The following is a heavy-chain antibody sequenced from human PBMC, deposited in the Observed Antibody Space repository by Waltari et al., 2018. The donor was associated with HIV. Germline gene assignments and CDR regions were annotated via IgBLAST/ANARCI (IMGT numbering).Heavy chain of an antibody. CDR1: GFTFSDYG. Sequence: EVQLLESGGGLVQPGGSLRLSWLGSGFTFSDYGLSWVRRAPGKGLEWVSGITGSTDDTYYADSVKGRFTISRDNSNNMLYLQMKGVRVEDTAVYYCARPRVYYDSSGYWYYWGQGALVTVSS. CDR3: ARPRVYYDSSGYWYY. D-gene: IGHD3-22*01. V-gene: IGHV3-23*01. CDR2: ITGSTDDT. J-gene: IGHJ4*02.